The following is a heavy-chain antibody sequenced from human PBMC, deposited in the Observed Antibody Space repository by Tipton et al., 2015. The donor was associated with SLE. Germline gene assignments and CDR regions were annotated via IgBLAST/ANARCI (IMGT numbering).Heavy chain of an antibody. D-gene: IGHD1-26*01. CDR3: ARGLPATSWFDP. Sequence: TLSLTCAVYGGSFSGYYWSWIRQPPGKGLEWIGEINHSGSTNYNPSLKSRVTISVDTSKNQFSLKLSSVTAADTAVYYCARGLPATSWFDPWGQGTLVTGSS. CDR1: GGSFSGYY. CDR2: INHSGST. V-gene: IGHV4-34*01. J-gene: IGHJ5*02.